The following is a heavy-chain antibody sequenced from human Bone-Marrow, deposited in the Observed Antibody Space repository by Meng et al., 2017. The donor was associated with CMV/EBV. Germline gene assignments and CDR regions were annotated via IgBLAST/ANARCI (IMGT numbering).Heavy chain of an antibody. CDR1: GGSISSYY. J-gene: IGHJ6*01. CDR3: ARTNNRFEYSSSGAGMDV. CDR2: IYYSGST. Sequence: SETLSLTCTVSGGSISSYYWNWIRQPPGKGLEWIGYIYYSGSTNYNPSLKSRVTISVDTSKNQFSLKLSSVTAADTAVYYCARTNNRFEYSSSGAGMDVWGQGTTVTVSS. D-gene: IGHD6-6*01. V-gene: IGHV4-59*01.